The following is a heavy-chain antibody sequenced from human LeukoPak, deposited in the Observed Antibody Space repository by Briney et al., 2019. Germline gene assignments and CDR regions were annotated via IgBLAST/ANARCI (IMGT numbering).Heavy chain of an antibody. D-gene: IGHD3-3*01. Sequence: QSGGSLRLSCAASGFTFSTYVMHWVRQAPGKGLQWVAVLSYDGTNKYYADSVKGRFTISRDNSKNTLYLQMNSLRAEDTAVYYCAKEADYDFWSGQYYYYYMDVWGKGTTVTVSS. CDR2: LSYDGTNK. CDR3: AKEADYDFWSGQYYYYYMDV. J-gene: IGHJ6*03. CDR1: GFTFSTYV. V-gene: IGHV3-30-3*01.